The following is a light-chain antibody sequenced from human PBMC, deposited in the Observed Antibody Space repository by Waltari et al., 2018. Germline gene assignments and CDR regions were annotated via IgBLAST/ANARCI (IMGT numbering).Light chain of an antibody. Sequence: EMVMSQSPENLAVSLGEGGTITCKSSQSVLHSSNNKNYFAWYQQKPGQPPKLLIYWASTRKSGVPDRFSGSGSGTDFTLTISSLQAEDVAVYYCQQFQSHLRTFGQGTKVEIK. J-gene: IGKJ1*01. CDR3: QQFQSHLRT. CDR1: QSVLHSSNNKNY. CDR2: WAS. V-gene: IGKV4-1*01.